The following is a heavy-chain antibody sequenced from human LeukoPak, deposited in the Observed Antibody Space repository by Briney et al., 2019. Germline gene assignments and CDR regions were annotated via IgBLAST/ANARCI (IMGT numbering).Heavy chain of an antibody. V-gene: IGHV4-34*01. J-gene: IGHJ6*02. CDR3: ARDTGYLGSNYGMDV. Sequence: SETLSLTCAVYGGSFSGYYWSWIRQPPGKGLEWIGEINHSGSTNYNPSLKSRVTISVDTSKNQFSLNLSSVTAADTAIYYCARDTGYLGSNYGMDVWGQGTTVTVSS. CDR1: GGSFSGYY. CDR2: INHSGST. D-gene: IGHD3-22*01.